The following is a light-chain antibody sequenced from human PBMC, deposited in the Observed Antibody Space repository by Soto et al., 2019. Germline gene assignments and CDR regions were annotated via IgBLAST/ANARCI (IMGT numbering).Light chain of an antibody. J-gene: IGLJ1*01. V-gene: IGLV2-8*01. CDR2: EVN. CDR1: SSDVGGYNY. CDR3: SSYAGSSNV. Sequence: QSVLTQPPSASGSPGQSVAISCTGTSSDVGGYNYVSWYQQHPGKAPTLRIYEVNKRPSGVPDRFSGSKSGNTASLTVSGLQAEDEADYYCSSYAGSSNVFGTGTKLTVL.